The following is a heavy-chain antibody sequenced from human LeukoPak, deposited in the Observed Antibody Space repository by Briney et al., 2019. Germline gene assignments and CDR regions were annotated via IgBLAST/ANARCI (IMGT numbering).Heavy chain of an antibody. CDR2: IRSKANSYAT. J-gene: IGHJ4*02. Sequence: GGSLRLSCAASGFTFSSYWMSWVRQASGKGLEWVDRIRSKANSYATAYAASVKGRFTISRDDSKNTAYLQMNSLKTEDTAAYYCTSGGYCSSTSCYGENWGQGTLVTVSS. D-gene: IGHD2-2*01. V-gene: IGHV3-73*01. CDR3: TSGGYCSSTSCYGEN. CDR1: GFTFSSYW.